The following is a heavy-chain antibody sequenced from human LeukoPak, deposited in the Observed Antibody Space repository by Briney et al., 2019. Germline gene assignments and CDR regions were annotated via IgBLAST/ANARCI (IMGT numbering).Heavy chain of an antibody. V-gene: IGHV3-15*01. CDR2: IKSKTDGGTT. D-gene: IGHD3-22*01. Sequence: PGGSLRLSCAASGFTFSNAWMSWVRQAPGKGLEWVGRIKSKTDGGTTDYAAPVKGRFTISRDDSKNTLYLQMNSLKTEDTAVYYCARDPQYYYDSSGYYTGGYFQHWGQGTLVTVSS. CDR1: GFTFSNAW. CDR3: ARDPQYYYDSSGYYTGGYFQH. J-gene: IGHJ1*01.